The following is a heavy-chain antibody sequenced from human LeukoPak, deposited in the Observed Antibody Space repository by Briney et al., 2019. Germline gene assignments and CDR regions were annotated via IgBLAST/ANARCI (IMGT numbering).Heavy chain of an antibody. Sequence: TSETLSLTCVVSGGSFSGYFWTWIRQPPGKGLEWIGEINHRGSTNYNPSLKSRVTISADTSKNQFSLKLNSVTAADTAVYYCARDPPTVTNSWGQGTLVTVSS. CDR1: GGSFSGYF. CDR3: ARDPPTVTNS. CDR2: INHRGST. V-gene: IGHV4-34*01. J-gene: IGHJ4*02. D-gene: IGHD4-17*01.